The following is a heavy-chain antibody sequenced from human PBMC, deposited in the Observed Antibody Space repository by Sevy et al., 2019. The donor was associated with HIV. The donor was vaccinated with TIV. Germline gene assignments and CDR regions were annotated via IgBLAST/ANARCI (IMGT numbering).Heavy chain of an antibody. CDR2: INPNGGGT. CDR3: ASAGGYFHSSGYYYAGGYLFS. D-gene: IGHD3-22*01. Sequence: ASVKVSCKASGYTFTAYYMHWVRLAPGQGLEWMGWINPNGGGTNYALDFQGRVIMTRDTSISTVYMELNRLGLDDTAIYYCASAGGYFHSSGYYYAGGYLFSWGQGTLVTVSS. J-gene: IGHJ5*02. V-gene: IGHV1-2*02. CDR1: GYTFTAYY.